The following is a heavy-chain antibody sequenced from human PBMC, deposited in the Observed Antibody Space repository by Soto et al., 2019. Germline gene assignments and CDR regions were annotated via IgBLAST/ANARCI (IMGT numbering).Heavy chain of an antibody. CDR3: ARDLIVVPAAMNFDY. CDR2: ISAYNGNT. CDR1: GYTFTSYG. J-gene: IGHJ4*02. Sequence: QVQLVQSGAEVKKPGASVKVSCKASGYTFTSYGISWVRQAPGQGLEWMGWISAYNGNTNYAQKLQGRVTMTTDTSXXTAYMELRSLRSDDTAVYYCARDLIVVPAAMNFDYWGQGTLVTVSS. V-gene: IGHV1-18*01. D-gene: IGHD2-2*01.